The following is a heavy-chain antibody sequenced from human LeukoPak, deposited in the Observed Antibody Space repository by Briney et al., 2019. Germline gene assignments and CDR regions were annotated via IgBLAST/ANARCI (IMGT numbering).Heavy chain of an antibody. CDR1: GGSFSDYY. CDR2: INHSGST. Sequence: SETLSLTCAVYGGSFSDYYWSWIRQPPGKGLEWIGEINHSGSTNYNPSLKNRVTISVDTSKNQFSLKLSSVTAADTAVYYCARPIIPAANGGFDYWGQGTLVTVSS. D-gene: IGHD2-2*01. V-gene: IGHV4-34*01. CDR3: ARPIIPAANGGFDY. J-gene: IGHJ4*02.